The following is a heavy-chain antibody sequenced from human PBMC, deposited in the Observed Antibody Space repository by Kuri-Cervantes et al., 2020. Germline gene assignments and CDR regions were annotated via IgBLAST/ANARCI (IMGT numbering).Heavy chain of an antibody. D-gene: IGHD2-2*01. Sequence: GESLKISCAASGFTFSSYAMSWVRQAPGKGLEWVSVISGSGGSTYYADSVKGRFTISRDNSKNTLYLQMNSLTAEDTAVYYCARDRTYTMDVWGQGTTVTVSS. J-gene: IGHJ6*02. CDR3: ARDRTYTMDV. CDR2: ISGSGGST. V-gene: IGHV3-23*01. CDR1: GFTFSSYA.